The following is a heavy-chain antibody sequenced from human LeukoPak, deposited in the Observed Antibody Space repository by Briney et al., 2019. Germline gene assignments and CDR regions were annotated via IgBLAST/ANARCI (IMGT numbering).Heavy chain of an antibody. J-gene: IGHJ4*02. V-gene: IGHV1-69*04. Sequence: SVKVSCKASGGTFRSYAISWVRQAPGQGLEWMGRIIPIFGIANYAQKFQGRVTMTTDTSTSTAYMELRSLRSDDTAVYYCARENDILTGSFDYWGQGTLVTVFS. CDR2: IIPIFGIA. CDR3: ARENDILTGSFDY. D-gene: IGHD3-9*01. CDR1: GGTFRSYA.